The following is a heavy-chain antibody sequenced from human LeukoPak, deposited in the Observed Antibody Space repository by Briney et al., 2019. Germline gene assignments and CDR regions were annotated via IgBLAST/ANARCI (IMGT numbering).Heavy chain of an antibody. D-gene: IGHD1-26*01. V-gene: IGHV3-15*01. CDR2: IKSKTDGGTT. Sequence: GGSLRLSCAASGVTFSNYEMNWVRQVPGKGLEWLGRIKSKTDGGTTDYAAPVKGRFTISRDDSKNTLYLQMNSLKTEDTAVYYCTTGPIVGATIWVFSSPGAFDIWGQGTMVTVSS. CDR3: TTGPIVGATIWVFSSPGAFDI. J-gene: IGHJ3*02. CDR1: GVTFSNYE.